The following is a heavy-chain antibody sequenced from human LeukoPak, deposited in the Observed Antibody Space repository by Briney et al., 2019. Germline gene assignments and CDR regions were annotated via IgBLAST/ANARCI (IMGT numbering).Heavy chain of an antibody. Sequence: PGGSLRLSCGASGFTFSSYWMHWVGQPPGKGLVWVSRSNADGSTTYADSVKGRFTISRDNAKNTLYLQMNSLRDEDTAVYYCARGGLRWYPDYCYFDLWGRGTLVTVSS. J-gene: IGHJ2*01. CDR1: GFTFSSYW. CDR3: ARGGLRWYPDYCYFDL. V-gene: IGHV3-74*01. CDR2: SNADGST. D-gene: IGHD4-23*01.